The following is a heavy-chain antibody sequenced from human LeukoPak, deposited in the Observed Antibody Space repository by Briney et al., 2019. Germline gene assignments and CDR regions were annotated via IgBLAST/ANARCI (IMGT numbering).Heavy chain of an antibody. CDR3: ARGGLGVIDY. J-gene: IGHJ4*02. CDR1: GGSFSGYY. CDR2: INHSGST. V-gene: IGHV4-34*01. D-gene: IGHD1-26*01. Sequence: SETLSLTCAVYGGSFSGYYWSWIRQPPGKGLEWIGEINHSGSTNYNPSLKSRVTISVDTSKNQFSLKLSSVTAADTAVYYCARGGLGVIDYWGQGTLVTVSS.